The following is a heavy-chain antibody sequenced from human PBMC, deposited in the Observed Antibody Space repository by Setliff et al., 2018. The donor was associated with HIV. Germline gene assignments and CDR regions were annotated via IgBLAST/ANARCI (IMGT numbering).Heavy chain of an antibody. CDR1: GGSISSYY. V-gene: IGHV4-59*08. CDR3: ARVPHRVVGTTTLLYHFDY. D-gene: IGHD1-26*01. Sequence: SETLSLTCIVSGGSISSYYWSWIRQPPGKGLEWIGYIYYSGSTNYNPSLKSRVTISVDTTTNQVSLQVNSVTAVDTAVYYCARVPHRVVGTTTLLYHFDYWGLGTLVTVSS. J-gene: IGHJ4*02. CDR2: IYYSGST.